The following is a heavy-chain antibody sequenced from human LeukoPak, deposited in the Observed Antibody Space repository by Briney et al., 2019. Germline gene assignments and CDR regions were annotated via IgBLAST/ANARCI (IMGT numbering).Heavy chain of an antibody. CDR2: IYCSGST. D-gene: IGHD4-23*01. J-gene: IGHJ4*02. Sequence: SETLSLTCTVSGGSISSYYWSWIRQPPGKGLEWIGYIYCSGSTNYNPSLKSRVTISVDTSKNQFSLKLSSVTAADTAVYYCARVVVTRSFDYWGQGTLVTVSS. CDR3: ARVVVTRSFDY. V-gene: IGHV4-59*01. CDR1: GGSISSYY.